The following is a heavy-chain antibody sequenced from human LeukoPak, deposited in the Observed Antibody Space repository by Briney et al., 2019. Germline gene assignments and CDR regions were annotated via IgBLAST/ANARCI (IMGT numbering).Heavy chain of an antibody. Sequence: GESLKISCKGSGYSFTNYWIGWVRQMPGKGLEWMGIIYPDDSDIRYSPSFQGQVTISADKSISTAYLQWSSLKASDTAMYCCARHDPLIPAAHFDYWGQGTLVTVSS. CDR3: ARHDPLIPAAHFDY. V-gene: IGHV5-51*01. J-gene: IGHJ4*02. CDR2: IYPDDSDI. D-gene: IGHD2-2*01. CDR1: GYSFTNYW.